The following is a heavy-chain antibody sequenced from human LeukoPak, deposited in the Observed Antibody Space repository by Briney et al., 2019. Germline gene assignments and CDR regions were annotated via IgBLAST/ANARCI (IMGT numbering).Heavy chain of an antibody. CDR3: ARGRAMVRGQGYYYMDV. CDR1: GGTFSSYA. D-gene: IGHD3-10*01. Sequence: GASVKVSCKASGGTFSSYAISWVRQAPGQGLEWMGGIIPIFGTANYAQKFQGRVTITADESTSTAYMELSSLRSEDTAVYYCARGRAMVRGQGYYYMDVWGKGTTVTVSS. J-gene: IGHJ6*03. CDR2: IIPIFGTA. V-gene: IGHV1-69*13.